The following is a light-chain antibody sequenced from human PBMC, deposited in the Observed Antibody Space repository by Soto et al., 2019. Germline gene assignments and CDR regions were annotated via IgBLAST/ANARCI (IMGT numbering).Light chain of an antibody. CDR2: DAS. J-gene: IGKJ1*01. V-gene: IGKV1-5*01. CDR3: QQYHRYSRT. CDR1: QSINGW. Sequence: DLQMTQSPSTLSASVGDRVTVTCRASQSINGWLAWYQQKPGKAPKLLIYDASSLHSGVPSRFTGSGFGTEFTLTISSLQPEDFATYYCQQYHRYSRTFGQGTKVEIK.